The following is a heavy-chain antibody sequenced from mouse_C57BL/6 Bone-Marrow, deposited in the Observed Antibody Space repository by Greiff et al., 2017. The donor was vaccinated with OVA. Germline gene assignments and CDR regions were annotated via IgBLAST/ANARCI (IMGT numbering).Heavy chain of an antibody. J-gene: IGHJ4*01. CDR3: ALLWGFYAMDY. V-gene: IGHV1-55*01. D-gene: IGHD1-1*02. Sequence: QVHVKQPGAELVKPGASVKMSCKASGYTFTSYWITWVKQRPGQGLEWIGDIYPGSGSTNYNEKFKSKATLTVDTSSSTAYMQLSRLTSKDSAVSYYALLWGFYAMDYWGQGTAVTVTA. CDR2: IYPGSGST. CDR1: GYTFTSYW.